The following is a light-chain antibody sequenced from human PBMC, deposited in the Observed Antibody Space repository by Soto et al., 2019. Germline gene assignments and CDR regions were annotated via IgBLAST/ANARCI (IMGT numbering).Light chain of an antibody. CDR1: QSVDTW. V-gene: IGKV1-5*03. J-gene: IGKJ1*01. CDR2: RAS. CDR3: QHYNDYSRV. Sequence: DIQMTQSPSTLSASIGDTVTITCRTSQSVDTWLAWYQHKAGKAPKLLIYRASSLATGVPSRFSGSGSGTAFTLTITSLEPDDFATYYCQHYNDYSRVFGQGTQVDIK.